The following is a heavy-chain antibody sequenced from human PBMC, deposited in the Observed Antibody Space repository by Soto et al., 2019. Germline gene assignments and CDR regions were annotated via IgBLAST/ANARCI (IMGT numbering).Heavy chain of an antibody. CDR1: GYSFTTYW. V-gene: IGHV5-51*01. CDR2: IYPGDSDT. J-gene: IGHJ4*02. D-gene: IGHD3-22*01. CDR3: AYYDSSGPRAFDY. Sequence: HGESLKISCKGSGYSFTTYWIGWVRQMPGKGLEWMGIIYPGDSDTRYSPSFQGQVTITADESTSTAYMELSSLRSEDTAVYYCAYYDSSGPRAFDYWGQGTLVTVSS.